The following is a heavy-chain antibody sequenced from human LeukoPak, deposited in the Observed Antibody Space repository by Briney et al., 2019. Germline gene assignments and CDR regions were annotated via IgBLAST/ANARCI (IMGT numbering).Heavy chain of an antibody. CDR2: IHPGDSET. V-gene: IGHV5-51*01. CDR1: GYIFNYW. J-gene: IGHJ4*02. D-gene: IGHD6-19*01. CDR3: ASLPRGSGFDY. Sequence: GESLKISCRGSGYIFNYWIGWVRQMPGKGLEWMGIIHPGDSETRYSPSFEGHVTLSADKSISTAYLRWTSLKASDTAMYYCASLPRGSGFDYWGQGTLVTVSS.